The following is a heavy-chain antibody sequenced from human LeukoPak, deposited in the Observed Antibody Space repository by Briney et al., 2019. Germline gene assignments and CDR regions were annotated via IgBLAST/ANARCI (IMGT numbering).Heavy chain of an antibody. Sequence: ASVKVSCKASGGTFSSYAISWVRQAPGQGLEWMGGIIPIFGTANYAQKFQGRVTITTDESTSTAYMELSSLRSEDTVVYYCARDRGIAAAVDLFDYWGQGTLVTVSS. J-gene: IGHJ4*02. CDR1: GGTFSSYA. D-gene: IGHD6-13*01. CDR3: ARDRGIAAAVDLFDY. V-gene: IGHV1-69*05. CDR2: IIPIFGTA.